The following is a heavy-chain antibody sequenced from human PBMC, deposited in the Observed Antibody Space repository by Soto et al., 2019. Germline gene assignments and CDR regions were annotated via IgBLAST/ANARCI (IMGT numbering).Heavy chain of an antibody. CDR2: ISGSGGST. D-gene: IGHD2-15*01. J-gene: IGHJ6*02. CDR1: GFTFSSYA. CDR3: ARYLYCSGGSCYSSYYYGMDV. V-gene: IGHV3-23*01. Sequence: EVQLLESGGGLVQPGGSLRLSCAASGFTFSSYAMSWVRQAPGKGLEWVSAISGSGGSTYYADSVKGRFTISRDNSKNTLYLHMNSLRAEDTAVYYCARYLYCSGGSCYSSYYYGMDVWGQGTTVTVSS.